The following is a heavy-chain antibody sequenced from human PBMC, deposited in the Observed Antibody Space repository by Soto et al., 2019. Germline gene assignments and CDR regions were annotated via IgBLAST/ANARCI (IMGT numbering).Heavy chain of an antibody. CDR2: ISNDGNHE. CDR1: GFTFSAFG. CDR3: AKTITSFGGASTGRGALLDY. J-gene: IGHJ4*02. D-gene: IGHD3-16*01. Sequence: QVQLVESGGGFVQPGRSLRLSCAASGFTFSAFGMHWVRQAPGKGLEWVAVISNDGNHEYYADSVKGRFSISRDNSKNTFYLKMNSVSSEDTAVYFCAKTITSFGGASTGRGALLDYWGQGILVTVSS. V-gene: IGHV3-30*18.